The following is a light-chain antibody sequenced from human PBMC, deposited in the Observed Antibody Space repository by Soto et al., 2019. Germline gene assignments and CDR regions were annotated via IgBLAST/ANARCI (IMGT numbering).Light chain of an antibody. V-gene: IGKV1-9*01. J-gene: IGKJ3*01. CDR2: GAS. CDR1: QGIANF. Sequence: IQLTQSPSSLSASVGDRVTISCRASQGIANFLDWYQQKPGKAPKLLIYGASTLQSGVPSRFSGSGSGTDVTLTISSLQPQDFATYYCQQLNSFPIPFGPGTKVYIK. CDR3: QQLNSFPIP.